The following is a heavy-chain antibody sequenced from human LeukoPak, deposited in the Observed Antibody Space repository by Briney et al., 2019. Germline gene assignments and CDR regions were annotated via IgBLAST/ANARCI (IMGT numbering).Heavy chain of an antibody. CDR3: ARPHCSSTDCHPPEWFDP. J-gene: IGHJ5*02. CDR1: GYTFTNYD. CDR2: MNPNSGNT. V-gene: IGHV1-8*01. Sequence: ASVKVSCKTSGYTFTNYDITWVRQAPGQGLEWMGWMNPNSGNTGYAQKFQGRVTMTRNTSISTAYMELSSLRSEDTAVYYCARPHCSSTDCHPPEWFDPWGQGTLVTVSS. D-gene: IGHD2-2*01.